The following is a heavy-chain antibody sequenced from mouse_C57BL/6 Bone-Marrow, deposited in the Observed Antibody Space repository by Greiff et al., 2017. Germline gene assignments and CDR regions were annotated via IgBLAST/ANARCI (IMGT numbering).Heavy chain of an antibody. CDR1: GYTFTSYG. Sequence: QVQLQQSGAELARPGASVKLSCKASGYTFTSYGISWVKQRTGQGLEWIGEIYPRSGNTYYNEKFKGKATLTADKSSSTAYMELRSLTSEDSAVYFCARLRNYHWDPYAMDYWGQGTSVTVSS. V-gene: IGHV1-81*01. D-gene: IGHD4-1*01. CDR3: ARLRNYHWDPYAMDY. J-gene: IGHJ4*01. CDR2: IYPRSGNT.